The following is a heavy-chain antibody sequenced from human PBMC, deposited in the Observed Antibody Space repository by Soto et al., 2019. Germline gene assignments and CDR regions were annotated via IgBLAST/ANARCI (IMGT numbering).Heavy chain of an antibody. D-gene: IGHD3-10*01. CDR2: ISPMFGAA. V-gene: IGHV1-69*19. CDR1: GGTFNTHA. J-gene: IGHJ4*02. Sequence: QVQLVQSGAEMQKPGSSVKVSCQSSGGTFNTHAMNWVRQAPGQGPEWMGDISPMFGAANYAPKFQGRVTITADESTGTSYMQLSSLTSEDTALYFCAREVQVHTPAFVYWGQGTLVTVSS. CDR3: AREVQVHTPAFVY.